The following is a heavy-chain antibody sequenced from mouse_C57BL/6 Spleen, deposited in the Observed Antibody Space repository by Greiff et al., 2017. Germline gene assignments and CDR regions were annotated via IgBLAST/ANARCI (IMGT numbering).Heavy chain of an antibody. CDR2: IDPSDSYT. CDR1: GYTFTSYW. D-gene: IGHD4-1*01. CDR3: ARGRNWDDYFDY. V-gene: IGHV1-69*01. J-gene: IGHJ2*01. Sequence: QVQLQQPGAELVMPGASVKLSCKASGYTFTSYWMHWVKQRPGQGLEWIGEIDPSDSYTNYNQKFKGKSTLTVDKSSSTAYMQLSSLTSEDSAVYYCARGRNWDDYFDYWGQGTTLTVSS.